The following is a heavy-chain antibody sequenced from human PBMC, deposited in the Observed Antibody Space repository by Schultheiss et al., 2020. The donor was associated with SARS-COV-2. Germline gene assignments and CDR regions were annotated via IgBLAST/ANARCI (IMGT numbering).Heavy chain of an antibody. V-gene: IGHV3-NL1*01. J-gene: IGHJ6*02. CDR3: ARGGPRAVAPMDV. CDR2: IYSGGST. Sequence: GGSLRLSCAASGFTFSSYAMHWVRQAPGKGLEWVSVIYSGGSTYYADSVKGRFTISRDNSKNTLYLQMNSLRAEDTAVYYCARGGPRAVAPMDVWGQGTTVTVSS. CDR1: GFTFSSYA. D-gene: IGHD6-19*01.